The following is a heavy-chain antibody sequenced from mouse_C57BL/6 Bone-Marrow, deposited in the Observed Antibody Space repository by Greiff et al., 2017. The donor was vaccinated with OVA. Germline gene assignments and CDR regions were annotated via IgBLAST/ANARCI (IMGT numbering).Heavy chain of an antibody. CDR3: TRDGYYAMDY. J-gene: IGHJ4*01. V-gene: IGHV5-9-1*02. Sequence: EVKLVESGEGLVKPGGSLQLSCAASGFTFSSYAMSWVRQTPEKRLEWVAYISSGGDYIYYADSVKGRFTIARDNARNTLYLQMSSLKSEDTAMYYCTRDGYYAMDYWGQGTSVTVSS. D-gene: IGHD2-3*01. CDR1: GFTFSSYA. CDR2: ISSGGDYI.